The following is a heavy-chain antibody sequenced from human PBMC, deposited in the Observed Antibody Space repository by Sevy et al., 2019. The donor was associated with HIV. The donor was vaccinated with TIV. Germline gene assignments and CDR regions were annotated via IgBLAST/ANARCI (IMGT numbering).Heavy chain of an antibody. J-gene: IGHJ6*02. Sequence: GGSLRLSCAASGFTFNYAWMSWVRQAPGKGLEWVGRIKSKTDGGTADYAAHVKGRFTISRDDSESTLYLQMNSLKTEDTAVYYCASVVKNDFWDGHVNYYGLDVWGQGTTVTVS. CDR1: GFTFNYAW. CDR2: IKSKTDGGTA. V-gene: IGHV3-15*01. D-gene: IGHD3-3*01. CDR3: ASVVKNDFWDGHVNYYGLDV.